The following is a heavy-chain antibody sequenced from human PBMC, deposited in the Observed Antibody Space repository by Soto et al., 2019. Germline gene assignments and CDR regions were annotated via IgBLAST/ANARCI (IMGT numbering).Heavy chain of an antibody. J-gene: IGHJ4*02. Sequence: QVQLVESGGGVVQPGRSLRLSCAASGFTFSSYGMHWVRQAPGKGLEWVAVISYDGSNKYYADSVKGRFTISRDNSKTTLYLQMNSLRAEDTAVYYCAKDRYDSSGQRYFDYWGRGTLVTVSS. CDR2: ISYDGSNK. D-gene: IGHD3-22*01. CDR1: GFTFSSYG. CDR3: AKDRYDSSGQRYFDY. V-gene: IGHV3-30*18.